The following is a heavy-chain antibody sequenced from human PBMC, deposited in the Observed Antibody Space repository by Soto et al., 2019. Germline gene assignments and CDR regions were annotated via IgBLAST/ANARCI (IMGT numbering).Heavy chain of an antibody. D-gene: IGHD6-13*01. Sequence: QVTVKESGPVLVKPTETLTLTCTVSGFSLSNAGLGVSWIRQPPGKALEWLAHIFSNDEKSYSTSLKSRITISKDTYKSQVVLTMTNMDPVDTATYYCASTYSASWYWFDPWGQGTLVTVSS. V-gene: IGHV2-26*04. CDR3: ASTYSASWYWFDP. J-gene: IGHJ5*02. CDR1: GFSLSNAGLG. CDR2: IFSNDEK.